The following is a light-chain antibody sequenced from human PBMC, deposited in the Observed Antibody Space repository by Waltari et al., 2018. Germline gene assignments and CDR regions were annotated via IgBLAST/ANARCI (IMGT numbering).Light chain of an antibody. CDR3: QAWDSISDVV. CDR1: KLEDKY. Sequence: YELTQPPSVSVSPGQTVSIPCSGGKLEDKYVCWYQQKTGQSPVLVMHQASRRPSGVPERFSGSSSGNTATLTISGTQAMDEADYYCQAWDSISDVVFGGGTRLTVL. J-gene: IGLJ2*01. V-gene: IGLV3-1*01. CDR2: QAS.